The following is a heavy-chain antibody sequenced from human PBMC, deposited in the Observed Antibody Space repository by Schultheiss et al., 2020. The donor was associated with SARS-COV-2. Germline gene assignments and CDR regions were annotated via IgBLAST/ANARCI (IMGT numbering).Heavy chain of an antibody. D-gene: IGHD5-12*01. CDR1: GGSISSYY. Sequence: SQTLSLTCTVSGGSISSYYWSWIRQPPGKGLEWIGYIYYSGSTNYNPSLKSRVTISVDTSKNQFSLKLSSVTAADTAVYYCARGHPLKWLRSPGRFDYWGQGTLVTVSS. V-gene: IGHV4-59*12. CDR3: ARGHPLKWLRSPGRFDY. CDR2: IYYSGST. J-gene: IGHJ4*02.